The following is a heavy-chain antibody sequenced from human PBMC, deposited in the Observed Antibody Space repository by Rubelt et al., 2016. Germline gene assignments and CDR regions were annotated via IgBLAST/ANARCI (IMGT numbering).Heavy chain of an antibody. Sequence: GGSLRLSCAASGFTFRSYAMNWVREAPGKGLEWVSAIGGSDERTYYADSVKGRFTISRDNSKNTLYLQMNSLRAEDTAVYYCAKDGRVESSGYGLPDYFDYWGQGTLVTVSS. J-gene: IGHJ4*02. V-gene: IGHV3-23*01. CDR1: GFTFRSYA. D-gene: IGHD6-19*01. CDR2: IGGSDERT. CDR3: AKDGRVESSGYGLPDYFDY.